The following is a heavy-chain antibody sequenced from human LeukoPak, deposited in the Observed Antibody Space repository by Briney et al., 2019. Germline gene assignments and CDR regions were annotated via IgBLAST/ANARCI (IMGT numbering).Heavy chain of an antibody. CDR1: GGTFSSYA. V-gene: IGHV1-69*04. J-gene: IGHJ4*02. CDR3: ARGAIGDKQVYYFDY. D-gene: IGHD1-26*01. Sequence: ASVKVSCKASGGTFSSYAISWVRQAPGQGLEWMGRIIPILGIANYAQKFQGRVTITADKSTSTAYMELSSLRSEDTAVYYCARGAIGDKQVYYFDYWGQGTLVTVSS. CDR2: IIPILGIA.